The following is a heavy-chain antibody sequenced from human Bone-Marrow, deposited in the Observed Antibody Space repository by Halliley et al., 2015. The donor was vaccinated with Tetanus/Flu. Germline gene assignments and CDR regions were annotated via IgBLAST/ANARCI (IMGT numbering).Heavy chain of an antibody. CDR3: VREDDAFDI. CDR2: ITVSSSFE. J-gene: IGHJ3*02. CDR1: GFAFSSSS. V-gene: IGHV3-21*01. Sequence: SGFAFSSSSMNWVRQAPGKGLEWVSSITVSSSFEYYSDAVKGRFTIARDNAKKSLYLQMNSLRPEDTAVYYCVREDDAFDIWGQGTMVTVSS.